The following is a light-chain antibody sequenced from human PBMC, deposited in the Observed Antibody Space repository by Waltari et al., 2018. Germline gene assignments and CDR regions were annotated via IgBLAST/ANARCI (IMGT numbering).Light chain of an antibody. CDR2: YAS. CDR1: QSIGNS. CDR3: QQYYDIPWT. J-gene: IGKJ1*01. Sequence: EIVLTQSPDFQSVTPKEKVTITCRASQSIGNSLHWYQQKPGQSPKLLIKYASQSFSGVPSRFSGSGSGTDFTLTINSLEAEDVAVYYCQQYYDIPWTFGQGTKVEIK. V-gene: IGKV6-21*01.